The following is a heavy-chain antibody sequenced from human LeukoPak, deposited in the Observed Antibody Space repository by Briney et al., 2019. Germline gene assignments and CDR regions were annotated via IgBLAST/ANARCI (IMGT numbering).Heavy chain of an antibody. CDR3: ATDSGHYYYGMDV. D-gene: IGHD6-25*01. V-gene: IGHV3-48*03. CDR1: GLFFSSYE. J-gene: IGHJ6*02. CDR2: ISGSGSVI. Sequence: GGSLRLSCEASGLFFSSYEMNWVRQATGKGLEWVSYISGSGSVISYADSVKGRFSISRDNAKNSLFLQMNSLTVDDTAIYYCATDSGHYYYGMDVWGQGTTVTVSS.